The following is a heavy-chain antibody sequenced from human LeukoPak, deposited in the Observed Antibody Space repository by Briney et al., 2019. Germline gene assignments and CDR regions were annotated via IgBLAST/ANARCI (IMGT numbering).Heavy chain of an antibody. CDR3: AREVHTPHDSDAFDV. J-gene: IGHJ3*01. Sequence: PSETLSLTCTVSGGSMSSDNYYWSWIRQFPGKGLEWIGYIYYSSGSTYYNPPLEGRVFISVDTSKNQFFLKLSSVTAADTALYYCAREVHTPHDSDAFDVWGQGTMVTVSS. V-gene: IGHV4-31*03. D-gene: IGHD2-15*01. CDR1: GGSMSSDNYY. CDR2: IYYSSGST.